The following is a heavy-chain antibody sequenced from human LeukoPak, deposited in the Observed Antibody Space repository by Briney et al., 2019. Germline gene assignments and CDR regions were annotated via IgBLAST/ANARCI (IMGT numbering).Heavy chain of an antibody. J-gene: IGHJ2*01. D-gene: IGHD1-26*01. Sequence: GGSLRLSCAASAFSFSNYNMNWVRQAPGKGLEWVSSITSSGSYIYYADSVKGRFTISRDNAKNSLYLQMNSLRAEDTAVYYCARDNKGSGSSYWYFDLWGRGTLVTVSS. CDR3: ARDNKGSGSSYWYFDL. CDR2: ITSSGSYI. V-gene: IGHV3-21*01. CDR1: AFSFSNYN.